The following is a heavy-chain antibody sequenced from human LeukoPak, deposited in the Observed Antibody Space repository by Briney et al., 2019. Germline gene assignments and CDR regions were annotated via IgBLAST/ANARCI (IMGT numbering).Heavy chain of an antibody. CDR3: AKGISTMIVVVTVEGAFDI. D-gene: IGHD3-22*01. V-gene: IGHV3-43D*03. Sequence: PGGSLRLSCAASGFTFDDYAMPWVRQAPGKGLEWVSLISWDGGITFYADSVKGRFTISRDNSKNSLYLQMNSLRAEDTAVYYCAKGISTMIVVVTVEGAFDIWGQGTMVTVSS. J-gene: IGHJ3*02. CDR1: GFTFDDYA. CDR2: ISWDGGIT.